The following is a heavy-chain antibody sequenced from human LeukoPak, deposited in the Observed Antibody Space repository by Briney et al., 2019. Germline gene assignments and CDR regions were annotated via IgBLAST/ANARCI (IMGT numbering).Heavy chain of an antibody. CDR2: ISPHSGFT. Sequence: RASVKVSCKASGYTLTGHYIHWVRQAPGQGLEWMGWISPHSGFTMYPQRFQGRVTMTTDTSISTAFLEVRRLRSDDTAAYYCARQTGDDALDIWGQGTMITVYS. CDR1: GYTLTGHY. D-gene: IGHD7-27*01. V-gene: IGHV1-2*02. CDR3: ARQTGDDALDI. J-gene: IGHJ3*02.